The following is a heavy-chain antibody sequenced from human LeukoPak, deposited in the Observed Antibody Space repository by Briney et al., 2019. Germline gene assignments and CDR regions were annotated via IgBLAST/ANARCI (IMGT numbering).Heavy chain of an antibody. D-gene: IGHD5-12*01. CDR1: GGSISRSSYY. J-gene: IGHJ4*02. V-gene: IGHV4-39*01. Sequence: PSETLSLTCTVSGGSISRSSYYWGWIRQPPGKGLEWIGSIYYSGSTYYNPSLKSRVTISVDTSKNQFSLKLSSVTAADTAVYYCARRRFGYSGYDPHTFDCWGQGTLVTVSS. CDR2: IYYSGST. CDR3: ARRRFGYSGYDPHTFDC.